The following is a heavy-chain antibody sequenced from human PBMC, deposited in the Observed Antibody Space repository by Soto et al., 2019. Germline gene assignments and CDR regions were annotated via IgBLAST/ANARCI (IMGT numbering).Heavy chain of an antibody. CDR3: ARHSSSWYALDYYYYGMDV. D-gene: IGHD6-13*01. V-gene: IGHV1-69*13. J-gene: IGHJ6*02. CDR2: IIPIFGTA. Sequence: SVKVSCKASGGTFSSYAISWVRQAPGQGLEWMGGIIPIFGTANYAQKFQGRVTITADESTSTAYMELSSLRSEDTAVYYCARHSSSWYALDYYYYGMDVWGQGTTVTVSS. CDR1: GGTFSSYA.